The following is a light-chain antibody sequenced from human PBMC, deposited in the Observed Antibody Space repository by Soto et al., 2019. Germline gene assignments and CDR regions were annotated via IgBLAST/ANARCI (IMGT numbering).Light chain of an antibody. V-gene: IGKV1-5*03. CDR1: QSISSW. Sequence: DIQMTQSPSSLSASAADRFTITFRASQSISSWLAWYQQKPGKAPKLLIYKASTLKSGVPSRFSGSGSGTEFTLTISSLQPDDFATYYCQHYNSYSEAFGQGTKVDIK. J-gene: IGKJ1*01. CDR2: KAS. CDR3: QHYNSYSEA.